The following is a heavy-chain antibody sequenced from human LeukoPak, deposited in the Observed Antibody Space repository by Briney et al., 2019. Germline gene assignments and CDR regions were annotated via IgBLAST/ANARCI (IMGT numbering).Heavy chain of an antibody. CDR2: ISYDGSNK. CDR3: AKDRQNYYDIMEFDY. V-gene: IGHV3-30*18. D-gene: IGHD3-22*01. J-gene: IGHJ4*02. CDR1: GFTFSSYG. Sequence: GGSLRLPCAASGFTFSSYGMHWVRQAPGKGLEWVAVISYDGSNKYYADSVKGRFTISRDNSKNTLYLQMNSLRAEDTAVYYCAKDRQNYYDIMEFDYWGQGTLVTVSS.